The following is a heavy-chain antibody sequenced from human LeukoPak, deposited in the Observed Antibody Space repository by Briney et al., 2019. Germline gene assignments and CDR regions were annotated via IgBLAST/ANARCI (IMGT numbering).Heavy chain of an antibody. V-gene: IGHV1-24*01. Sequence: ASVKVSCKVSGYTLTELSMHWVRQAPGKGLEWMGGFDPEDGETIYAQKFQGRVTITADESTSTAYMELSSLRSEDTAVYYCARIRRATIDYYFDYWGQGTLVTVSS. CDR2: FDPEDGET. CDR1: GYTLTELS. J-gene: IGHJ4*02. CDR3: ARIRRATIDYYFDY. D-gene: IGHD5-24*01.